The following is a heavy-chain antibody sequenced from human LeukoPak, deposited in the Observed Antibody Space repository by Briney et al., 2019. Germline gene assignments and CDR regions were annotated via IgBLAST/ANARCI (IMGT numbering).Heavy chain of an antibody. Sequence: GGSLRLSCATSGFSLSGHWMNWVRQPPGKGLEWVANIKAGGSEKYYVDSVKGRFTISQDDAKRTVDLQMDNLRTEDTAVYYCAYRNNFEYWGQGTLVTVSS. D-gene: IGHD1-26*01. CDR2: IKAGGSEK. J-gene: IGHJ4*02. CDR3: AYRNNFEY. CDR1: GFSLSGHW. V-gene: IGHV3-7*05.